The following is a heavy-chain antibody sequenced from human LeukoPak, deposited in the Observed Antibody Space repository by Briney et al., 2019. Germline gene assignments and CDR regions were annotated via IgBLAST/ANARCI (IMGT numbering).Heavy chain of an antibody. D-gene: IGHD3-10*01. Sequence: GASVKVSCKASGYTFTSYGISWVRQAPGQGLEWMGWISAYDGNTNYAQKLQGRVTMTTDTSTSTAYMELRSLRSDDTAVYYCARETIWFGELSADYWGQGTLVTVSS. J-gene: IGHJ4*02. CDR3: ARETIWFGELSADY. CDR1: GYTFTSYG. V-gene: IGHV1-18*01. CDR2: ISAYDGNT.